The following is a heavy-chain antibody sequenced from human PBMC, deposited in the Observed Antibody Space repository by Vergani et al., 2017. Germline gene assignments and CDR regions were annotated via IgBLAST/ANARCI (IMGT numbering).Heavy chain of an antibody. J-gene: IGHJ4*02. CDR3: ARVTGTSGSYSEADY. CDR1: GYTFTGYY. V-gene: IGHV1-2*02. CDR2: INPNSGGT. Sequence: QVQLVQSGAEVKKPGASVKVSCKASGYTFTGYYMHWVRQAPGQGLEWMGWINPNSGGTKYAQKFQGRVTMTRDTSISTAYMELSRLTSDDTAVYYCARVTGTSGSYSEADYWGQGTLVTVSS. D-gene: IGHD1-26*01.